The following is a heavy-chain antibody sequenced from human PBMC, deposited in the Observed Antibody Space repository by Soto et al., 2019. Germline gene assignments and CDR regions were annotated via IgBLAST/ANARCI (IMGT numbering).Heavy chain of an antibody. D-gene: IGHD3-22*01. CDR3: VKDLSRYYYDSSGYYPGGDY. CDR1: GFTFSGYA. J-gene: IGHJ4*02. Sequence: PGGSLRLSCSASGFTFSGYAMHWVRQAPGKGLEYVSAISSNGGSTYYADSVKGRFTISRDNSKNTLYLQMSSLRAEDTAVYYCVKDLSRYYYDSSGYYPGGDYWGQGTLVTVSS. V-gene: IGHV3-64D*06. CDR2: ISSNGGST.